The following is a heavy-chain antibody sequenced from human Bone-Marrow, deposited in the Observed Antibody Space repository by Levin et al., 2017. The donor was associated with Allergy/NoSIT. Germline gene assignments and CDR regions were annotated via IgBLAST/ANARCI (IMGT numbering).Heavy chain of an antibody. CDR3: ARGRMIVSPPLDY. Sequence: GGSLRLSCVASGFTFSKYWMHWVRQAPGKGLVWVSRIKGDGSDTTYADSVKGRFTISRDNAKNTLYLQMNSLRAEDTALYYCARGRMIVSPPLDYWGQGALVAVSS. J-gene: IGHJ4*02. CDR1: GFTFSKYW. V-gene: IGHV3-74*01. D-gene: IGHD3-22*01. CDR2: IKGDGSDT.